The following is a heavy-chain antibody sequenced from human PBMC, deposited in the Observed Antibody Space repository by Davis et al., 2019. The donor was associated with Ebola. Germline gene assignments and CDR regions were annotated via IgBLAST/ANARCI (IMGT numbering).Heavy chain of an antibody. D-gene: IGHD6-19*01. CDR2: VYYSGST. CDR3: ARAYSSGWNWFDP. Sequence: SETLSLTCAVYGGSFSGYYWSWIRQPPGKGLEWIGSVYYSGSTNYNPSLKSRVTISVDTSKNQFSLKLSSVTAADTAVYYCARAYSSGWNWFDPWGQGTLVTVSS. V-gene: IGHV4-34*01. J-gene: IGHJ5*02. CDR1: GGSFSGYY.